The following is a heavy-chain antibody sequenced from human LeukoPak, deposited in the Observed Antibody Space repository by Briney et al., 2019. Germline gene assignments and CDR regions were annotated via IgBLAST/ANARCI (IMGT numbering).Heavy chain of an antibody. CDR1: GFTFSSYG. V-gene: IGHV3-30*02. J-gene: IGHJ6*03. CDR2: IRYDGSNK. CDR3: AKGSGDEHSYCYYYMDV. Sequence: GGSLRLSCAASGFTFSSYGMHWVRQAPGKGLEWVAFIRYDGSNKYYADSVKGRFTISRDNSKNTLYLQMNSLRAEDTAVYYCAKGSGDEHSYCYYYMDVWGKGTTVTFSS. D-gene: IGHD5-12*01.